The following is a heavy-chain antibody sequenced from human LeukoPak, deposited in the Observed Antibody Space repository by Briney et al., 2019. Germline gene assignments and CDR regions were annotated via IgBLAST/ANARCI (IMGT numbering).Heavy chain of an antibody. D-gene: IGHD3-9*01. CDR3: ARGILRYFDWSFYYMDV. CDR1: GYTFTSYA. J-gene: IGHJ6*03. Sequence: ASVKVSCKASGYTFTSYAISWVRQAPGQGLEWMGWISAYNGNTNYAQKLQGRVTMTTDTSTSTAYMELRSLRSDDTAVYYCARGILRYFDWSFYYMDVWGKGTTVTISS. V-gene: IGHV1-18*01. CDR2: ISAYNGNT.